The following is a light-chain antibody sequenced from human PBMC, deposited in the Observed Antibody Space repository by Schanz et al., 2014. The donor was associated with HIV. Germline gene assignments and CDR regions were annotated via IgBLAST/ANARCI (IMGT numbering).Light chain of an antibody. V-gene: IGLV2-23*03. CDR2: EGT. CDR3: SSYAGTTTFVV. Sequence: QSALPQPASVSGSPGQSITISCTGTSSDVGGYNLVSWYQHHPDKAPKLIIYEGTKRPSGVSDRFSGSKSGNTASLTISGLQAEDEADYYCSSYAGTTTFVVFGGGTKLTVL. CDR1: SSDVGGYNL. J-gene: IGLJ2*01.